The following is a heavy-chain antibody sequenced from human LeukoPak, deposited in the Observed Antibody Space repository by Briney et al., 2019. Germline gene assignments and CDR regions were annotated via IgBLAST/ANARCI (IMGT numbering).Heavy chain of an antibody. D-gene: IGHD3-10*01. V-gene: IGHV1-18*01. CDR3: ARLELAWSGDLFYGKKNWFDP. Sequence: ASVKVSCKASGYRYTSYGINWVRQAPGQGLEWMGWISAYNGKTDYAQRFQGRVTMTTDSSTSTAYMELRSLRPDDTAVYYCARLELAWSGDLFYGKKNWFDPWGQGTLVTVSS. CDR2: ISAYNGKT. CDR1: GYRYTSYG. J-gene: IGHJ5*02.